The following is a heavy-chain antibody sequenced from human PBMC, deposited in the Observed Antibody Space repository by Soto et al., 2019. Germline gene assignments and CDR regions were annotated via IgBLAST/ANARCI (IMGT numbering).Heavy chain of an antibody. CDR3: ASESLGAKGADH. Sequence: QVQLVQSGAEVKRPGSSVKVSCESSGDTFNSYVISWVRQAPGQGLEWMGGIIPIIGVTHYAQKFQGRVTISALSSTGTAYMQLTNLASEDTALYYCASESLGAKGADHWGQGTLVTVSS. D-gene: IGHD3-16*01. CDR2: IIPIIGVT. J-gene: IGHJ4*02. V-gene: IGHV1-69*17. CDR1: GDTFNSYV.